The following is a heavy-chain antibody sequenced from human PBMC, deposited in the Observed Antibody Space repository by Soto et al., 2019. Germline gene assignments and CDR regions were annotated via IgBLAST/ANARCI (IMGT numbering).Heavy chain of an antibody. CDR1: GYTFTSYA. CDR3: ARDLYYDSSGYPVDY. J-gene: IGHJ4*02. CDR2: INAGNGNT. V-gene: IGHV1-3*01. D-gene: IGHD3-22*01. Sequence: ASVTVSCKASGYTFTSYAMHWVRQAPGQRLEWMGWINAGNGNTKYSQKFQGRVTITRDTSASTAYMELSSLRSEDTAVYYCARDLYYDSSGYPVDYWGQGTLVTVSS.